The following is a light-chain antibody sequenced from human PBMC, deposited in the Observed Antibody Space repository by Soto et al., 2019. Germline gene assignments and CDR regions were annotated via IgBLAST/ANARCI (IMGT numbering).Light chain of an antibody. V-gene: IGKV3-20*01. CDR2: GAS. Sequence: EIVLTQSPGTLSLSPGERATLSCRASQSVSSSYLAWYQQKPGQAPRLLIYGASSRATGIPDRFSRSGSGTDFPLTISRLEPEDFAVYYCQQYGSSPGVTFGGGTKVEIK. J-gene: IGKJ4*01. CDR1: QSVSSSY. CDR3: QQYGSSPGVT.